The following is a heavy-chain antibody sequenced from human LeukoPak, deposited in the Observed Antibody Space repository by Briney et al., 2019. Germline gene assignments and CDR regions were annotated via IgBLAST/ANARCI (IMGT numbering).Heavy chain of an antibody. Sequence: ASVKVSCKASGGTFSSYAISLVRQAPGQGLEWMGGIIPIFGTANYAQKFQGRVTITADESTSTAYMELSSLRSEDTVVYYCARDQGPVRGVDYYYYGMDVWGKGTTVTVSS. CDR2: IIPIFGTA. J-gene: IGHJ6*04. D-gene: IGHD3-10*01. CDR1: GGTFSSYA. V-gene: IGHV1-69*13. CDR3: ARDQGPVRGVDYYYYGMDV.